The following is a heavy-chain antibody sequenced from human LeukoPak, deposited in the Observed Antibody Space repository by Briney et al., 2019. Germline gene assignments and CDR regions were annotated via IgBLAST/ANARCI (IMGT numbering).Heavy chain of an antibody. CDR2: IYYSGNT. V-gene: IGHV4-59*08. D-gene: IGHD6-19*01. CDR1: GGSISSYY. CDR3: ASLFGPSYSSGWNDAFDI. J-gene: IGHJ3*02. Sequence: SETLSLTCTVSGGSISSYYWSWIRQPPGKGLEWIGYIYYSGNTNYNPSLKSRVTISVDTSKNQFSLKLSSVTAADTAVYYCASLFGPSYSSGWNDAFDIWGQGTMVTVSS.